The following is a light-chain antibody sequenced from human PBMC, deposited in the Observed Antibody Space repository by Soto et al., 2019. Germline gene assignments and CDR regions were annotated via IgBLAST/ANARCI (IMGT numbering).Light chain of an antibody. Sequence: EIVMTQSPATLSVSPGERATLSCRASQSVGRNLAWYQQKPGQAPRLLIYGASTRATGIPARFSGSVSRTEFTLTISSLQSEDFAIYSCQQYNHWPPLTFGGGTKVEIK. J-gene: IGKJ4*01. CDR3: QQYNHWPPLT. CDR2: GAS. CDR1: QSVGRN. V-gene: IGKV3-15*01.